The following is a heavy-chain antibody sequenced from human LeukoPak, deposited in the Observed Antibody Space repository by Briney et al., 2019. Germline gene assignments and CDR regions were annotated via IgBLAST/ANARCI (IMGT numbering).Heavy chain of an antibody. CDR2: IYPGDSDT. CDR1: GYSFTSYW. Sequence: GESLKISCKGSGYSFTSYWIGWVRQMPGKGLEWMGIIYPGDSDTRYSPSFQGQVTISADKSISTAYLQWSSLKASDTAMYYCARFATEYSSTSRFDPWGQGTLVTVSS. J-gene: IGHJ5*02. V-gene: IGHV5-51*01. D-gene: IGHD6-6*01. CDR3: ARFATEYSSTSRFDP.